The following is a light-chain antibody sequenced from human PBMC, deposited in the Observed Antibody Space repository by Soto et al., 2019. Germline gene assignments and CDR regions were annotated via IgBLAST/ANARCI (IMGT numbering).Light chain of an antibody. J-gene: IGLJ2*01. Sequence: QSALTQPASVSGTPGQSITISCTGTNNDVGGHMYVSWYQHQAGKVPKLIIYEIDNRPSGVSDRFSGSKSGNTASLTISGLQAEDEAAYYCSAYRRGIIVFGGGTKVTVL. CDR2: EID. CDR1: NNDVGGHMY. V-gene: IGLV2-14*01. CDR3: SAYRRGIIV.